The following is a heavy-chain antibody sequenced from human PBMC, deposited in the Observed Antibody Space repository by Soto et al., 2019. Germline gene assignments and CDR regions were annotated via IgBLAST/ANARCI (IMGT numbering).Heavy chain of an antibody. CDR1: GFTFDDYA. CDR2: ISWNSGSI. D-gene: IGHD2-15*01. Sequence: GGSLRLSCAASGFTFDDYAMHWVRQAPGKGLEWVSGISWNSGSICYADSVKGRFTISRDNAKNSLYLQMNSLRAEDTAVYYCARDRYWWERTNYWYFDLGGRGTLVTVSS. CDR3: ARDRYWWERTNYWYFDL. J-gene: IGHJ2*01. V-gene: IGHV3-9*01.